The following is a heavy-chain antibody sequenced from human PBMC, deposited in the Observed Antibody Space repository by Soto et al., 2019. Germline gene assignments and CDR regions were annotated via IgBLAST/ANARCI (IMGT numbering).Heavy chain of an antibody. CDR2: INWNGGST. CDR3: ARVPHYTNYYYYYGMDV. D-gene: IGHD3-3*01. CDR1: GFTFDDYG. Sequence: GGSLRLSCAASGFTFDDYGMSWVRQAPGKGLEWVSGINWNGGSTGYADSVKGRFTISRDNAKNSLYLQMNSLRAEDTALYYCARVPHYTNYYYYYGMDVWGQGTTVTVSS. J-gene: IGHJ6*02. V-gene: IGHV3-20*04.